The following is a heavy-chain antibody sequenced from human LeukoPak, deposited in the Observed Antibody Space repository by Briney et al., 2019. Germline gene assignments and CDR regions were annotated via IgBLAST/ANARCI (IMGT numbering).Heavy chain of an antibody. D-gene: IGHD6-6*01. V-gene: IGHV3-23*01. J-gene: IGHJ4*02. CDR2: ISGSGGST. CDR1: GFTFSSYA. Sequence: GGSLRHSCAASGFTFSSYAMNWVRQAPGKGLEWVSAISGSGGSTYYADSVKGRFTISRDNSKNTLYLQMNSLRAEDTAVYHCAKDFRDGSSSFDYWGQGTLVTVSS. CDR3: AKDFRDGSSSFDY.